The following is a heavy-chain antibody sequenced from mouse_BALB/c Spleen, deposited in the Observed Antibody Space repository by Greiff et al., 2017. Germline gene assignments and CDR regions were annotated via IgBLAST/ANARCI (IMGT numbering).Heavy chain of an antibody. CDR2: ISSGGSYT. CDR1: GFAFSSYD. V-gene: IGHV5-9-1*01. D-gene: IGHD1-1*01. CDR3: ARHDYYGSSAQALFAY. J-gene: IGHJ3*01. Sequence: DVMLVESGGGLVKPGGSLKLSCAASGFAFSSYDMSWVRQTPEKRLEWVATISSGGSYTYYPDSVKGRFTISRDNAKNTLYLQMSSLKSEDTAMYYCARHDYYGSSAQALFAYWGQGTLVTVSA.